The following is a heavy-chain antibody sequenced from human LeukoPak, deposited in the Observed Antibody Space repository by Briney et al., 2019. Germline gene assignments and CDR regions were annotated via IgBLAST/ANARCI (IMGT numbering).Heavy chain of an antibody. CDR2: IYYSGST. D-gene: IGHD3-9*01. CDR3: AKHVWLQPFDY. J-gene: IGHJ4*02. CDR1: GGSMNSYY. Sequence: SETLSLTCSVSGGSMNSYYWSWIRQSPGKGPEWIGYIYYSGSTNYNPSLKSRVTISVDTSKNQFSLKLSSVTAADTAVYYCAKHVWLQPFDYWGQGTLVTVSS. V-gene: IGHV4-59*08.